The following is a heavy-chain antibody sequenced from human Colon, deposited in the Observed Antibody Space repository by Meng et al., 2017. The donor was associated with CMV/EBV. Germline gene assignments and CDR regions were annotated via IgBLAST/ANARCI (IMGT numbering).Heavy chain of an antibody. D-gene: IGHD3-10*01. CDR3: ARGLYGSGRHQIDY. CDR1: GGSFSGYY. J-gene: IGHJ4*02. V-gene: IGHV4-34*01. Sequence: GPLQQGGAGLLKPSATLSLTCAVYGGSFSGYYWSWIRQPPGKGLEWIGEINHSGSTNYNPSLKSRVTISVDTSKNQFSLKLSSVTAADTAVYYCARGLYGSGRHQIDYWGQGTLVTVSS. CDR2: INHSGST.